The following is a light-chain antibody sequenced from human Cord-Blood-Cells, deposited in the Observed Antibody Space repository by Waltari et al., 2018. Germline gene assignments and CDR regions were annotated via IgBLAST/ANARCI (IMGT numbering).Light chain of an antibody. CDR1: SSDVGGYNY. CDR3: SSYTSSSTVV. J-gene: IGLJ2*01. V-gene: IGLV2-14*01. CDR2: EVS. Sequence: QSALTQPASVSGSPGQSIPISCTGTSSDVGGYNYVSWYHQHPGKASKLMMYEVSNRPSGVSNRFSGSKSGNTASLTISGLQAEDEADYYCSSYTSSSTVVFGGGTKLTVL.